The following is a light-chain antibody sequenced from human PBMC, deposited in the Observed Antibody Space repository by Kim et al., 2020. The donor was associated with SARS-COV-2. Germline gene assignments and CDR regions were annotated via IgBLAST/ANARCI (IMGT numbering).Light chain of an antibody. CDR3: QQYDNLPLT. V-gene: IGKV1-33*01. CDR1: QDISNY. CDR2: DAS. Sequence: DIQMTQSPSSLSASVGDRVTITCQASQDISNYLNWYQQKPGKAPKLLIYDASKLETGVPSRFSGSRSGTDFTFTISSLQPEDIGTYYCQQYDNLPLTFGGGTKLEIK. J-gene: IGKJ4*01.